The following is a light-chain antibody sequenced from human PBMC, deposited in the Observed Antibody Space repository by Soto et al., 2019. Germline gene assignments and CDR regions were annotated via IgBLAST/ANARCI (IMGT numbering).Light chain of an antibody. CDR1: QSLSSNY. Sequence: EIVLTQSPGTLSLSPGERATLSCRASQSLSSNYLAWYQQKPGQAPRLLIYGASSRATGIPDRFSGSGSGTDFTLTISRLEPEDLAVFYCHQCDSSPWTFGQGTKVEIK. V-gene: IGKV3-20*01. J-gene: IGKJ1*01. CDR2: GAS. CDR3: HQCDSSPWT.